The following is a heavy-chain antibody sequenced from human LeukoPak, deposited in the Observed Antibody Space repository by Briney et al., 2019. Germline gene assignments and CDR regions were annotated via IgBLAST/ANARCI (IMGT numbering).Heavy chain of an antibody. CDR1: GFTFSNYA. CDR3: ASEGVVGPVAHFDY. V-gene: IGHV3-21*01. CDR2: IDVGSYT. D-gene: IGHD1-26*01. Sequence: PGGSLRLSCAVSGFTFSNYAMNWIRQAPGKGLEWVSSIDVGSYTYYAGSVKGRFTISRDNAKNLLFLQMNSLRVEDTAVYYCASEGVVGPVAHFDYWGQGALVTVSS. J-gene: IGHJ4*02.